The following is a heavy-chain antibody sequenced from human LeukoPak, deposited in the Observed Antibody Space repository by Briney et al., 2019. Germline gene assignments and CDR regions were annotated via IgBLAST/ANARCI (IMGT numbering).Heavy chain of an antibody. Sequence: SETLSLTCSVSGGSISPYYWSWIRQPPGKGLEWIGYVSYRGHTNYNPSLESRVTISLDTSKNQFSVKLNSVTAADTAVYYCARQGSSWYGYYYYYMDVWGKGTTVTVSS. CDR3: ARQGSSWYGYYYYYMDV. D-gene: IGHD6-13*01. J-gene: IGHJ6*03. CDR2: VSYRGHT. CDR1: GGSISPYY. V-gene: IGHV4-59*08.